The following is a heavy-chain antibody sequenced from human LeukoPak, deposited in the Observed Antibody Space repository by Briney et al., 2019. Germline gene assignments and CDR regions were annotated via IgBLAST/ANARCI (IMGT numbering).Heavy chain of an antibody. CDR2: ISSGSSDI. D-gene: IGHD5-18*01. J-gene: IGHJ4*02. V-gene: IGHV3-21*01. CDR1: GFTFSTYS. CDR3: ARLTGVVNAFDY. Sequence: PGGSLRLSCAASGFTFSTYSMTWVRQAPGKGLEWVSSISSGSSDISYADSVKGRFTISRDNAKYSLYLQVSSLRAEDTAVYYCARLTGVVNAFDYWGQGTLVTVSS.